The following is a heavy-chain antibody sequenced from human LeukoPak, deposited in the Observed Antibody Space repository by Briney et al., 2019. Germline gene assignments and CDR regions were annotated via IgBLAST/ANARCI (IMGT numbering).Heavy chain of an antibody. J-gene: IGHJ4*02. CDR2: ISGSGEST. CDR1: GCTFSNYG. V-gene: IGHV3-23*01. D-gene: IGHD3-10*01. Sequence: PGGSLRLSCAASGCTFSNYGMSWVRQAPGRGLEWVSTISGSGESTYNADSVKGRFTISRDNSKNTVYLQLNSLRAEDTAVYFCAKDSATYGRFDYWGQGTLVTVSS. CDR3: AKDSATYGRFDY.